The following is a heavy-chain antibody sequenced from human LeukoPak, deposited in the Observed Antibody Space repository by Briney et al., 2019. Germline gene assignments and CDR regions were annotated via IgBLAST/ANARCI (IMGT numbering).Heavy chain of an antibody. V-gene: IGHV3-21*01. CDR2: ISSSSSYI. J-gene: IGHJ6*03. Sequence: GGSLRLSCAASGFTFDDYAMHWVRQAPGKGLEWVSSISSSSSYIYYADSVKGRFTISRDNAKNSLYLQMNSLRAEDTAVYYCARDSSSWDLYYYYYMDVWGKGTTVTISS. D-gene: IGHD6-13*01. CDR1: GFTFDDYA. CDR3: ARDSSSWDLYYYYYMDV.